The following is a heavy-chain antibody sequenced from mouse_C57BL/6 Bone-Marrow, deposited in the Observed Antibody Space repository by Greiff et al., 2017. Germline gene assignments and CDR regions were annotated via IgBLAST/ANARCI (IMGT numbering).Heavy chain of an antibody. J-gene: IGHJ1*03. Sequence: QVQLQQPGAELVMPGASVKLSCKASGYTFTSYWMHWVKQRPGQGLEWIGEIDPSDSYTNYNQKFKGKSTLTVDKSSSTAYMQLSSLTSEDSAVYYCARFFITTAVDWYFDVWGTGTTVTVSS. V-gene: IGHV1-69*01. CDR1: GYTFTSYW. CDR2: IDPSDSYT. CDR3: ARFFITTAVDWYFDV. D-gene: IGHD1-1*01.